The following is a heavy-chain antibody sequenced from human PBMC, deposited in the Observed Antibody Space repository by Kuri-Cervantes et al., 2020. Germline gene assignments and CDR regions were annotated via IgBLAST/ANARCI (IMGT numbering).Heavy chain of an antibody. CDR2: INSDGSST. CDR3: AREWAIRYCSGGSCYLGYYYYGMDV. V-gene: IGHV3-74*01. J-gene: IGHJ6*02. Sequence: GGSLRLSCAASGLTFSSYWMHWVRQAPGKGLVWVSRINSDGSSTSYADSVKGRFTISRDNAKNTLYLQMNSLRAEDTAVYYCAREWAIRYCSGGSCYLGYYYYGMDVWGQGTTVTVSS. D-gene: IGHD2-15*01. CDR1: GLTFSSYW.